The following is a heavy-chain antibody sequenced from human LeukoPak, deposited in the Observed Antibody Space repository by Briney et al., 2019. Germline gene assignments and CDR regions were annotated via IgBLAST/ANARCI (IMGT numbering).Heavy chain of an antibody. D-gene: IGHD3-9*01. CDR2: IKQDGSEK. J-gene: IGHJ6*02. CDR1: GCTFSSYW. CDR3: AREGIEENYDILTGYYYYYYGMDV. Sequence: GGSLRLSCAASGCTFSSYWMSWVRQAPGKGLEWVANIKQDGSEKYYVDSVKGRFTIFRDNAKNSLYLQMNSLRAEAPAVYYCAREGIEENYDILTGYYYYYYGMDVWGQGTTVTVSS. V-gene: IGHV3-7*01.